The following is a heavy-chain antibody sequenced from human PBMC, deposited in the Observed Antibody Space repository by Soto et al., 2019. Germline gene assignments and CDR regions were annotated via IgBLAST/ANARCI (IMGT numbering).Heavy chain of an antibody. J-gene: IGHJ4*02. CDR1: GGSISSSNW. CDR2: IYHSGST. D-gene: IGHD3-3*01. V-gene: IGHV4-4*02. CDR3: AREQITIFGVVTAYFDY. Sequence: SETLSLTCAVSGGSISSSNWWGWVRQPPGKGLEWIGEIYHSGSTNYNPSLKSRVTISVDKSKNQFSLKLSSVTAADTAVYYCAREQITIFGVVTAYFDYWGQGTLVTVS.